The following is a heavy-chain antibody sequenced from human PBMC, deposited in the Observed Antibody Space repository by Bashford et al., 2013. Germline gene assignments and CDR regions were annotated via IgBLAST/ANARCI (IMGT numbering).Heavy chain of an antibody. CDR1: GDSITSGDYY. Sequence: SETLSLTCTVSGDSITSGDYYWTWIRQPPGKGLEWIGYVYHSESTFYNASLKSRVTISRDTSKNQFSLKLSSVTAADTAVYYCARESIEGSGSPPAYYYYYGMDVWGQGTTVTVSS. V-gene: IGHV4-30-4*08. CDR3: ARESIEGSGSPPAYYYYYGMDV. J-gene: IGHJ6*02. D-gene: IGHD3-10*01. CDR2: VYHSEST.